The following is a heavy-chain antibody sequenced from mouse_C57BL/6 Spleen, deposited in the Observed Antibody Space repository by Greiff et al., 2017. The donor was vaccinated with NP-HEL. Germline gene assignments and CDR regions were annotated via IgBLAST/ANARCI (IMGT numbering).Heavy chain of an antibody. V-gene: IGHV5-4*01. Sequence: EVQLVESGGGLVKPGGSLKLSCAASGFTFSSYAMSWVRQTPEKRLEWVATISDGGSYTYYPDNVKGRFTISKDNAKNNLYLQMSHLKSEDTAMYYCARDEYYGSSYFAYWGQRTLVTVSA. D-gene: IGHD1-1*01. CDR2: ISDGGSYT. CDR3: ARDEYYGSSYFAY. J-gene: IGHJ3*01. CDR1: GFTFSSYA.